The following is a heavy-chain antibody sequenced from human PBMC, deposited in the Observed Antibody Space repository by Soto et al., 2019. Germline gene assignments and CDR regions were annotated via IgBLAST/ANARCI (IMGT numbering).Heavy chain of an antibody. J-gene: IGHJ4*02. CDR3: ARDLGLLSAPVDY. CDR1: GGTFSSYA. V-gene: IGHV1-69*06. Sequence: QVQLVQSGAEVKKPGSSVKVSCKASGGTFSSYAISWVRQAPGQGLEWMGGIIPIFGTANYAQKFQGRVTMTRDTSISTAYMELSRLRSDDTAVYYCARDLGLLSAPVDYWGQGTLVTVSS. D-gene: IGHD2-15*01. CDR2: IIPIFGTA.